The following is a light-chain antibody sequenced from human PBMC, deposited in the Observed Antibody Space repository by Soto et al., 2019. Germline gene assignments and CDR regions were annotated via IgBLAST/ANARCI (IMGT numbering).Light chain of an antibody. CDR2: GAS. Sequence: IVMTQSPATLSVSPGERATLSCRASHSVSSNLAWYQQKPGQAPRLLIHGASTRATGIPARFSGSGSGTEFTLTISSLQSEDFAVYYCQQYNNWPVYTFGQGTKLEIK. CDR1: HSVSSN. CDR3: QQYNNWPVYT. V-gene: IGKV3-15*01. J-gene: IGKJ2*01.